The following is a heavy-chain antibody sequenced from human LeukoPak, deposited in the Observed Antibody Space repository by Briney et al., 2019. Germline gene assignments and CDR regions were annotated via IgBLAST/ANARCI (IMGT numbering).Heavy chain of an antibody. CDR2: FDPEDGET. D-gene: IGHD4-11*01. J-gene: IGHJ4*02. V-gene: IGHV1-24*01. CDR1: GYTLTELS. CDR3: ATWGRLPPSGALDY. Sequence: ASVKVSCKVSGYTLTELSMHWVRQAPGKGLEWMGGFDPEDGETIYAQKFQGRVTMTEDTSTDTAYMELSSLRSEDTAVYYCATWGRLPPSGALDYWGQGTLVTVSS.